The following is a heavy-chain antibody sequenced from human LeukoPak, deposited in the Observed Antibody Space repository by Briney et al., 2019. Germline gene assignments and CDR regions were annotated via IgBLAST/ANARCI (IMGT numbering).Heavy chain of an antibody. CDR1: GGSISGYY. D-gene: IGHD4/OR15-4a*01. CDR2: IYYSGST. CDR3: ARMGAIAGASANPDY. V-gene: IGHV4-59*01. J-gene: IGHJ4*02. Sequence: PSETLSLTCTVSGGSISGYYWSWIRQPPGKGLEWIGYIYYSGSTGYDPSLKSRVTMSVDTSKNRFSLKLSSVTAADTAVYYCARMGAIAGASANPDYWGQGTLVTVSS.